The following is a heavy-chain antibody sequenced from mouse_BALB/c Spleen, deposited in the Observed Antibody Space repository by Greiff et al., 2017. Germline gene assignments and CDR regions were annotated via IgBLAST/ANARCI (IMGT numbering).Heavy chain of an antibody. CDR1: GFTFSSYA. V-gene: IGHV5-9-4*01. D-gene: IGHD1-1*01. Sequence: EVQVVESGGGLVKPGGSLKLSCAASGFTFSSYAMSWVRQSPEKRLEWVAEISSGGSYTYYPDTVTGRFTISRDNAKNTLYLEMSSLRSEDTAMYYCARVPHYYGSRDWYFDVWGAGTTVTVSS. J-gene: IGHJ1*01. CDR3: ARVPHYYGSRDWYFDV. CDR2: ISSGGSYT.